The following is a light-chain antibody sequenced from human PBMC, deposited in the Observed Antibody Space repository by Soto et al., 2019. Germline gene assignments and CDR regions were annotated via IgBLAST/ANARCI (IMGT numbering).Light chain of an antibody. CDR3: QSYDSSLSGHV. CDR1: SSNIGAGYD. J-gene: IGLJ1*01. CDR2: GNI. V-gene: IGLV1-40*01. Sequence: QSVLTQPPSVSVAPGQRVTISCTGSSSNIGAGYDVHWYQQLPGTAPKLVIYGNINRPSGVPDRFSGSKSGTSASLAITGLQAEDEADYYCQSYDSSLSGHVFGTGTKVTVL.